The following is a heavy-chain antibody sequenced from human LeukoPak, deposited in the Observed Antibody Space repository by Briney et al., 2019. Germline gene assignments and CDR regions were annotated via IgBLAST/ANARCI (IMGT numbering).Heavy chain of an antibody. CDR1: GFTFSTYW. J-gene: IGHJ1*01. Sequence: GGSLRLSCVGSGFTFSTYWMSWVRQAPGKGLEWVANIKQDGSEKYYVDSVKGRFSISRDNTKNSLYLQMNSLTDGDTAVYYCARGEYGDHSEYFWYWGQGTLVTVTS. V-gene: IGHV3-7*01. CDR3: ARGEYGDHSEYFWY. D-gene: IGHD4-17*01. CDR2: IKQDGSEK.